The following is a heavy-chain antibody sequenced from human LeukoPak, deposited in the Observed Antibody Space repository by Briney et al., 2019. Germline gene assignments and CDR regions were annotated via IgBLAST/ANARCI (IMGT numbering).Heavy chain of an antibody. V-gene: IGHV3-48*01. Sequence: PGGSLRLSCAASGFTFSSYSMNWVRQAPGKGLEWVSYISSSSSTIYYADSVKGRFTISRDNAKNSLYLQMNSLRAEDTAVYYCARGSGPTGEDYWGQGTLVTVSS. CDR3: ARGSGPTGEDY. CDR2: ISSSSSTI. J-gene: IGHJ4*02. D-gene: IGHD7-27*01. CDR1: GFTFSSYS.